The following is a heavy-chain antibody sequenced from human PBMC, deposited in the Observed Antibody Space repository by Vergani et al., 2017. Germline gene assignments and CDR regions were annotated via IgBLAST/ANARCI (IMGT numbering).Heavy chain of an antibody. Sequence: ESGGGVVQPGRSLRLSCTASGFTSNSFNMYWVRQAPGKGLDWVAGISYDGRNTYYADSVKGRFTISRDNSKNMVYLQMNSLRGNDTAVYYCARDGLVSRGDFDYWGQGTLVTVSS. CDR1: GFTSNSFN. CDR3: ARDGLVSRGDFDY. D-gene: IGHD3/OR15-3a*01. CDR2: ISYDGRNT. J-gene: IGHJ4*02. V-gene: IGHV3-30-3*01.